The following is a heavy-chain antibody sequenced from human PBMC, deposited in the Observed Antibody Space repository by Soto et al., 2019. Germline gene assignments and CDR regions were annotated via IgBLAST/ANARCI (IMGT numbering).Heavy chain of an antibody. CDR1: GCSISSYY. CDR3: ARDDTWWHFAL. Sequence: QVQLQESGPGLVEPSESLSLNCTVSGCSISSYYWSWIRQPAWKGLEWIGRIYTRGSTNYNPSLKSRVTMSADTSKNQCSLKPSSVTAADTAVYYCARDDTWWHFALWGRGTLVTVSS. CDR2: IYTRGST. V-gene: IGHV4-4*07. D-gene: IGHD2-2*02. J-gene: IGHJ2*01.